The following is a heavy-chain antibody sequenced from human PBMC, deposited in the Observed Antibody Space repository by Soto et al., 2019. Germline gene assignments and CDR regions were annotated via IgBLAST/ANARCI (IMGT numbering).Heavy chain of an antibody. V-gene: IGHV4-59*01. J-gene: IGHJ4*02. CDR2: IYYTGTT. CDR1: GGSIRSYY. Sequence: SETLSLTCTVSGGSIRSYYWSWIRQPPGKGLEWIGYIYYTGTTNYNPSLKSRVTISVDTSKNQVSLKLNSVTAADTAIYYCAGAIDFDYWGQGALVTVSS. CDR3: AGAIDFDY.